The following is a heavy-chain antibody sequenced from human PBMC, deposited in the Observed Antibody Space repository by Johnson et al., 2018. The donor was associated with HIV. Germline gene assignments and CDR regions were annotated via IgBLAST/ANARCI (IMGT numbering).Heavy chain of an antibody. CDR1: GFTFSSYG. CDR2: INWNGGST. CDR3: ARDGRDLVTRGSFDV. V-gene: IGHV3-NL1*01. Sequence: QVQLVESGGGVVQPGRSLRLSCAASGFTFSSYGMTWVRQAPGKGLEWVSGINWNGGSTGYADSVKGRFTITRDNSKNMVYLQMNSLRPEDTAVYYCARDGRDLVTRGSFDVWGQGTVVTVSS. J-gene: IGHJ3*01. D-gene: IGHD3-9*01.